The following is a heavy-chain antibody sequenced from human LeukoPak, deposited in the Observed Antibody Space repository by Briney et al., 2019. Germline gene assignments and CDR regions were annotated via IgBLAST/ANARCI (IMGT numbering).Heavy chain of an antibody. J-gene: IGHJ3*02. CDR1: GGSISSGDYY. D-gene: IGHD3-16*02. Sequence: PSQTLSLTCTVSGGSISSGDYYWSWIRQPPGKGLEWIRYIYYSGSTYYNPSLKSRVTISVDTSKNQFSLKLSSVTAADTAMYYCVRGSLRDNVWGSYRHGKKNAFDIWGQGTMVTVSS. CDR3: VRGSLRDNVWGSYRHGKKNAFDI. CDR2: IYYSGST. V-gene: IGHV4-30-4*08.